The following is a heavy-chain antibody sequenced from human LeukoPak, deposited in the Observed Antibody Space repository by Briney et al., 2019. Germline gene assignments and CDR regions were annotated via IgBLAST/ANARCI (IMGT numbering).Heavy chain of an antibody. D-gene: IGHD2/OR15-2a*01. CDR3: ARQGYVYGDSASFYDFWYFDI. CDR2: IHTTGSV. CDR1: GGSITNNY. Sequence: SEALSLTCSVSGGSITNNYWSWIRKSAGKGLEWIGRIHTTGSVNYDLSLMGRITMSVDRSNNRFSLNLISVTAADTAVYYCARQGYVYGDSASFYDFWYFDISGRGTPVTVSS. J-gene: IGHJ2*01. V-gene: IGHV4-4*07.